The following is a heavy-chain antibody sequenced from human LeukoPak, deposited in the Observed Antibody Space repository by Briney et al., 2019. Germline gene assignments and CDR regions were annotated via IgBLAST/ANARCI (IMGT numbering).Heavy chain of an antibody. D-gene: IGHD2-15*01. V-gene: IGHV1-69*01. CDR1: GGXFSSYA. CDR2: IIPIFGTA. J-gene: IGHJ4*02. CDR3: ARALSYCSGGSCYSWYFDY. Sequence: SVKVSCKASGGXFSSYAMSWVRQAPGQGLEWMGGIIPIFGTANYAQKFQGRVTITADESTSTAYMELSSLRSEDTAVYYCARALSYCSGGSCYSWYFDYWGQGTLVTVSS.